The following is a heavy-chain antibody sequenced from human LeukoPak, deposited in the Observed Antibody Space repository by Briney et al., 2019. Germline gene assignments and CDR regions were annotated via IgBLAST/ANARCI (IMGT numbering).Heavy chain of an antibody. D-gene: IGHD3-10*01. CDR2: IYYSGST. CDR3: AGFGELSEVWWFDP. CDR1: RGSITSSN. Sequence: SGTPSLTCTLSRGSITSSNGSWIPDPPGKGLGWMGYIYYSGSTNYNPPLTSRVTISVDTSKKQFSLNRSSVTCALTAGYSSAGFGELSEVWWFDPWGEGGLVTVSS. J-gene: IGHJ5*02. V-gene: IGHV4-59*01.